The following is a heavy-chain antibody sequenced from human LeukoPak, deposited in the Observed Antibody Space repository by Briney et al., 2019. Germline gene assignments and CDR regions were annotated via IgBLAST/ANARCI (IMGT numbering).Heavy chain of an antibody. Sequence: SETLSLTCTVSGGSISSSSYYWGWIRQPPGKGLEWIGTIYYSGSTYYNPSLKSRVTISVDTSKNQFSLKLSSVTAADTAVYYCARDVGATPGYFDYWGQGTLVTVSS. CDR2: IYYSGST. V-gene: IGHV4-39*07. J-gene: IGHJ4*02. D-gene: IGHD1-26*01. CDR1: GGSISSSSYY. CDR3: ARDVGATPGYFDY.